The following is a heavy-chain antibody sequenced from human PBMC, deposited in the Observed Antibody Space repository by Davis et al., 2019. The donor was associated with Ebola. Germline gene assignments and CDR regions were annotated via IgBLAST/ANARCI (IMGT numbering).Heavy chain of an antibody. V-gene: IGHV3-72*01. Sequence: GESLKISCAVSGFTFSDHYMDWVRQAPGKGLEWVGRTRNKAKSYTTEYAASVKGRFSISRDDSKNSLYLHLNSLRAEDTAVYYCVEYSWGSPGYWGQGTLVTVSS. CDR3: VEYSWGSPGY. CDR1: GFTFSDHY. J-gene: IGHJ4*02. CDR2: TRNKAKSYTT. D-gene: IGHD5-12*01.